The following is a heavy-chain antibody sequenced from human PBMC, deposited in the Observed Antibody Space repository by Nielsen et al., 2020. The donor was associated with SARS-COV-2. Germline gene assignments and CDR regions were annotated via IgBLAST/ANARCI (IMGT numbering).Heavy chain of an antibody. D-gene: IGHD6-13*01. V-gene: IGHV1-8*01. CDR3: ARELGIAARGWDDYYYGMDV. Sequence: WVRQAPGQGLEWMGWMNPNSGNIGYAQKFQGRVTMTRNTSISTVYMELSSLRSEDTAVYYCARELGIAARGWDDYYYGMDVWGQGTTVTVSS. CDR2: MNPNSGNI. J-gene: IGHJ6*02.